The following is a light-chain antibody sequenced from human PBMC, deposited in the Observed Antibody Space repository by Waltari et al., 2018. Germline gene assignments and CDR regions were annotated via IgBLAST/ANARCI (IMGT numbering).Light chain of an antibody. V-gene: IGLV1-47*01. Sequence: QSVLTQPPSASGTPGQRVTISCSGSSSNIGSNYVYWYQQLPGTAPKLLIYRNNPRPSAVPDRFSGSKSGTSASLAISGLRSEDEADYYCAAWDDSLSGPWVFGGGTKLTVL. CDR3: AAWDDSLSGPWV. CDR2: RNN. J-gene: IGLJ3*02. CDR1: SSNIGSNY.